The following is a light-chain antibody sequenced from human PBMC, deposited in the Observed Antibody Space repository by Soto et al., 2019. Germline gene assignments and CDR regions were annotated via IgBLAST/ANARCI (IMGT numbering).Light chain of an antibody. CDR3: QHYNSYSEA. V-gene: IGKV1-5*03. J-gene: IGKJ1*01. CDR1: QSISSW. Sequence: DIPMTPSPSTLSASVVDRVTLTFRASQSISSWLAWYQQKPGKAPKLLIYKASTLKSGVPSRFSGSGSGTEFTLTISSLQPDDFATYYCQHYNSYSEAFGQGTKVDIK. CDR2: KAS.